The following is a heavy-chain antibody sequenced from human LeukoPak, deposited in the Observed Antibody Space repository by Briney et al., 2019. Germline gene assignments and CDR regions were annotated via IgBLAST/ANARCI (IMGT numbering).Heavy chain of an antibody. CDR2: MYFSGST. V-gene: IGHV4-39*07. J-gene: IGHJ6*03. CDR3: ARDWYYGTGSYMDV. Sequence: SETLSLTCNVSGGSISSSSYYWGWIRQPPGKGLEWIGRMYFSGSTYYNPSLKSRLTISLDTSKNQFSLNLRSVTAADTAVYYCARDWYYGTGSYMDVWGKGTTVTVSS. D-gene: IGHD3-10*01. CDR1: GGSISSSSYY.